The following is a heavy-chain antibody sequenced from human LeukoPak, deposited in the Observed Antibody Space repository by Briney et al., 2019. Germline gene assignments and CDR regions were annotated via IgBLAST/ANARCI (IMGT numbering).Heavy chain of an antibody. CDR3: ARRKPYYYYMDV. V-gene: IGHV3-33*01. CDR1: GFTFSSYG. J-gene: IGHJ6*03. Sequence: GGSLGLSCAASGFTFSSYGMHWVRQAPGKGLEGVAVIWYDGSNKYYADSVKGRFTISRDNSKNMLYLQMNSLRAEDTAVYYCARRKPYYYYMDVWGKGTTVTVSS. CDR2: IWYDGSNK.